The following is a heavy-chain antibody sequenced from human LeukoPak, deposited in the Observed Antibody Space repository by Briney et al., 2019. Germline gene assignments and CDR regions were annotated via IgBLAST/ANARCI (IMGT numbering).Heavy chain of an antibody. D-gene: IGHD6-6*01. CDR2: IYTSGST. V-gene: IGHV4-4*09. CDR1: GGPISSYY. CDR3: ARHVQYSRENYYCYMDV. J-gene: IGHJ6*03. Sequence: PSETLSLTCTVSGGPISSYYWSWIRQPPGKALEWIGYIYTSGSTNYIPSLKSRVTISVDTSKNQFSLKLSSVTAADTAVYYCARHVQYSRENYYCYMDVWGKGITVTVSS.